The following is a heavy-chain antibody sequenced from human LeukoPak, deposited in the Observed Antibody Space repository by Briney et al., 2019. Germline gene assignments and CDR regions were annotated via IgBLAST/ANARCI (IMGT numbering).Heavy chain of an antibody. Sequence: SETLSLTCAVYGGSFSGYYWSWIRQPPGKGLEWIGEINQSGSTNYYPSLKSRVTMPVDTPKNQFYLQLSSVTAADTAVSYCARGMYYYGSGSPPGGDEAFHIWGQRTMVTVSS. CDR3: ARGMYYYGSGSPPGGDEAFHI. D-gene: IGHD3-10*01. CDR2: INQSGST. V-gene: IGHV4-34*01. J-gene: IGHJ3*02. CDR1: GGSFSGYY.